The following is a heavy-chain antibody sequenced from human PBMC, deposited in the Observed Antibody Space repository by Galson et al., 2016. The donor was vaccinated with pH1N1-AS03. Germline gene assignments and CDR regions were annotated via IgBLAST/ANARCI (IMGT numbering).Heavy chain of an antibody. D-gene: IGHD1-1*01. V-gene: IGHV1-2*06. J-gene: IGHJ4*02. CDR1: GYTFTDYY. Sequence: SVKVSCKASGYTFTDYYIHWVRQAPGQGLEWMGRLTPNSGGTNYAQKFQGRVTMTRDRSLTTAYMEMSSLTTDDTAVYYCATKQQLAFWGQGTLGTVPS. CDR3: ATKQQLAF. CDR2: LTPNSGGT.